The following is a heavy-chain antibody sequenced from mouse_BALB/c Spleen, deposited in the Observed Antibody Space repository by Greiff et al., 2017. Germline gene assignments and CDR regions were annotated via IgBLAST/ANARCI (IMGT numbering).Heavy chain of an antibody. Sequence: EVQLVESGGGLVQPKGSLKLSCAASGFTFNTYAMNWVRQAPGKGLEWVARIRSKSNNYATYYADSVKDRFTISRDDSQSMLYLQMNNLKTEDTAMYYCVRRGGAYWGQGTLVTVSA. CDR2: IRSKSNNYAT. J-gene: IGHJ3*01. V-gene: IGHV10-1*02. CDR1: GFTFNTYA. CDR3: VRRGGAY.